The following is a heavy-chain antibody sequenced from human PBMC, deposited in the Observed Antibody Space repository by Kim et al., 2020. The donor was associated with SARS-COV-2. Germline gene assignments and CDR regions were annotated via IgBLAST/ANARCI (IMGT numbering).Heavy chain of an antibody. J-gene: IGHJ1*01. V-gene: IGHV3-30*12. CDR1: GFTFGSYG. D-gene: IGHD1-26*01. CDR3: TKEAGYSGHDNQFEN. CDR2: ISRDGISE. Sequence: GGSLRLSCVASGFTFGSYGLHWVRQAPGEGLKWVASISRDGISEHYEDSVRGRFTVSRDNSKNTLYLQMNNMRVADTAVYECTKEAGYSGHDNQFENWG.